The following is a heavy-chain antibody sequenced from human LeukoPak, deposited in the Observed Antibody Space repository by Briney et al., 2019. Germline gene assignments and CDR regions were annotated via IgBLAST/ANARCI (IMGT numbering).Heavy chain of an antibody. CDR2: INPNSGGT. CDR3: ARGPGDSSGYYNDY. V-gene: IGHV1-2*02. CDR1: GSTFTDYY. J-gene: IGHJ4*02. D-gene: IGHD3-22*01. Sequence: ASVKVSCKASGSTFTDYYMHWVRQAPGQGLEWMGWINPNSGGTNFAQKFQGRVTMTRDTSISTAYMELNRLRSDDTAVYYCARGPGDSSGYYNDYWGQGTLVTVSS.